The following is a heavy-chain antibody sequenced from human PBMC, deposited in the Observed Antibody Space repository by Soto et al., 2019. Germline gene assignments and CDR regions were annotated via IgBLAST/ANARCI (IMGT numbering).Heavy chain of an antibody. J-gene: IGHJ4*02. CDR3: AKDMRPDGVWDFDY. CDR1: GFTFETYS. Sequence: EVQLLESGGGLVQPGGSLRLSCAASGFTFETYSMVWVRQAPRRGPEWVSGIIQDGTTYYVDSVKGRFTISRDNSRNTVDLQMTTLRGEDTDAYYCAKDMRPDGVWDFDYWGQGTLVTVSS. V-gene: IGHV3-23*01. CDR2: IIQDGTT. D-gene: IGHD4-17*01.